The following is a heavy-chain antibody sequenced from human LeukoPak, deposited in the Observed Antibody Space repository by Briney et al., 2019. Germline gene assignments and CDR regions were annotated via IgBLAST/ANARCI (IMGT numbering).Heavy chain of an antibody. CDR3: ARGRMGATIFPWFDP. D-gene: IGHD1-26*01. CDR1: GYTFTSYG. V-gene: IGHV1-18*01. CDR2: ISAYNGNT. J-gene: IGHJ5*02. Sequence: ASVKVSCKASGYTFTSYGISWVRQAPGQGLEWMGWISAYNGNTNYAQKLQGRVTMTTDTSTSTAYMELRSLRSDDTAVYYCARGRMGATIFPWFDPWGQGTLVTVSP.